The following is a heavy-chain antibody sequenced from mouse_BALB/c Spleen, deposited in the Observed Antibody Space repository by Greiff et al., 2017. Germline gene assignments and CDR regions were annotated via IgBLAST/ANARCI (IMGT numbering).Heavy chain of an antibody. Sequence: EVQLKESGPELVKPGASVKMSCKASGYTFTSYVMHWVKQKPGQGLEWIGYINPYNDGTKYNEKFKGKATLTSDKSSSTAYMELSSLTSEDSAVYYCARHHYGSSYDFDYWGQGTTLTVSS. CDR2: INPYNDGT. V-gene: IGHV1-14*01. CDR1: GYTFTSYV. J-gene: IGHJ2*01. CDR3: ARHHYGSSYDFDY. D-gene: IGHD1-1*01.